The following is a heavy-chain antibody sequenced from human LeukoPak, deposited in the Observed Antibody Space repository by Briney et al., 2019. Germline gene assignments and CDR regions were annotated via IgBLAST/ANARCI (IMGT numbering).Heavy chain of an antibody. CDR3: ARGVGYYDSSGYYVFDY. CDR2: IYYSGST. Sequence: SQTLSLTCTVSGGSISSGSYYWSWIRQPPGKGLEWIGYIYYSGSTNYNPSLKSRVTISVDTSKNQFSLKLSSVTAADTAVYYCARGVGYYDSSGYYVFDYWGQGTLVTVSS. J-gene: IGHJ4*02. CDR1: GGSISSGSYY. D-gene: IGHD3-22*01. V-gene: IGHV4-61*01.